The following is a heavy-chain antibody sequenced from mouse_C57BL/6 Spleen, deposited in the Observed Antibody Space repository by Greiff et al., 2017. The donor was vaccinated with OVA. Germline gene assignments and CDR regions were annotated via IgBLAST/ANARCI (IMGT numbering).Heavy chain of an antibody. V-gene: IGHV1-39*01. J-gene: IGHJ4*01. CDR2: INPNYGTT. Sequence: EVQLQQSGPELVKPGASVKISCKASGYSFTDYNMNWVKQSNGKSLEWIGVINPNYGTTSYNQKFKGKATLTVDQSSRTAYMPLNSLTSEDAAVYYCSTVGYAMDYWGQGTSVTVSS. D-gene: IGHD1-1*01. CDR3: STVGYAMDY. CDR1: GYSFTDYN.